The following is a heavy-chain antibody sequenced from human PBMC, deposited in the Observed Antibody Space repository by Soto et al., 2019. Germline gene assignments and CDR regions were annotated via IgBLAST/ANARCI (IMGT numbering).Heavy chain of an antibody. CDR3: ASAINYYDSSGYYPYFDY. CDR1: GYTFTSYY. D-gene: IGHD3-22*01. V-gene: IGHV1-46*01. J-gene: IGHJ4*02. CDR2: INPSGGST. Sequence: ASVKVSCKASGYTFTSYYMHWVRQAPGQGLEWMGIINPSGGSTSYAQKFQGRVTMTRDTSTSTVYMELSSLRSEDTAVYYCASAINYYDSSGYYPYFDYWGQGTLVTVSS.